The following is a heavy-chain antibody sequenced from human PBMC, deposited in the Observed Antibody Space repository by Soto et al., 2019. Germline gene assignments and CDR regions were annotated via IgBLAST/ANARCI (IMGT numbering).Heavy chain of an antibody. V-gene: IGHV5-51*01. J-gene: IGHJ4*02. Sequence: PGESLKTSCKGSGYSFTSYWIGWVRQMPGKGLEWMGIIYPGDSDTRYSPSFQGQVNISADKSISTAYPQWSSLKASDTAMYYCARSIVATIWNFDYWGQGTLVTVSS. CDR2: IYPGDSDT. CDR1: GYSFTSYW. D-gene: IGHD5-12*01. CDR3: ARSIVATIWNFDY.